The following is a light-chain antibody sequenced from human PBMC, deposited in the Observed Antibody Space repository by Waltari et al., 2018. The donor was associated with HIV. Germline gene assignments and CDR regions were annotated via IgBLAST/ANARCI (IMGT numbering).Light chain of an antibody. CDR2: EVT. V-gene: IGLV2-23*02. CDR1: SSNVGSDDL. CDR3: CSCPRSGIRYV. J-gene: IGLJ1*01. Sequence: QSALTQPASVSGSPGQSITISCTGTSSNVGSDDLVSWYQQHPGEAPKLIVYEVTKPPSGVSHRFSGAKSGNTAPLTISGLQAEDEADYYCCSCPRSGIRYVFGTGTKVTVL.